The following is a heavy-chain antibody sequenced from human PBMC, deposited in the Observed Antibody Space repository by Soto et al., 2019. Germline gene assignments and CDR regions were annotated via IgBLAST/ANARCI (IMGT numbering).Heavy chain of an antibody. CDR2: IYWDDSK. CDR1: GFSLSTSGVG. CDR3: AHKDSGDSCLSY. Sequence: KESGPTLVKPTQTLTLTCTFSGFSLSTSGVGVGWIRQPPGKALEWLAVIYWDDSKHYSPSLKSRLTITKDTSKNQVVLTMTNTDPVDTATYYLAHKDSGDSCLSYWGQGTLVPVSS. D-gene: IGHD3-10*01. J-gene: IGHJ4*02. V-gene: IGHV2-5*02.